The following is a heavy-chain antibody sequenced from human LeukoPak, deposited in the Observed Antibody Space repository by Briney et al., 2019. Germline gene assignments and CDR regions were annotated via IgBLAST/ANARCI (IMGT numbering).Heavy chain of an antibody. CDR3: ARRAAGTFDY. Sequence: SETLSLTCTVSGYSISSGYYWGWIRQPPGMGLEWIGSIYYSGSTYYNPSLKSRVSISMDTSKSQFSLNLNSVTAADTAVYYCARRAAGTFDYWGQGTLVTVSS. CDR2: IYYSGST. CDR1: GYSISSGYY. J-gene: IGHJ4*02. D-gene: IGHD6-13*01. V-gene: IGHV4-38-2*02.